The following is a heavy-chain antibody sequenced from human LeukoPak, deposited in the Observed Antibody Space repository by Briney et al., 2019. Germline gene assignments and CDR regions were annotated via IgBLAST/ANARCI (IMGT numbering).Heavy chain of an antibody. CDR3: ARQTANHYYDSSGYYYAVAFDI. Sequence: GEALKISFKGSGYSFTSYWIGWVRQMPGKGLEWMGIIYPGDSDTRYSPSFQGQVTISADKSISTAYLQWSSLKASGTAMYYCARQTANHYYDSSGYYYAVAFDIWGQEAMVTVSS. J-gene: IGHJ3*02. CDR2: IYPGDSDT. D-gene: IGHD3-22*01. V-gene: IGHV5-51*01. CDR1: GYSFTSYW.